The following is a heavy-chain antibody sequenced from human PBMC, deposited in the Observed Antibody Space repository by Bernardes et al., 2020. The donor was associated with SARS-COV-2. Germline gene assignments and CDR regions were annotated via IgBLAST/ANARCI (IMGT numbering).Heavy chain of an antibody. V-gene: IGHV3-7*01. CDR2: INQPGSEQ. J-gene: IGHJ6*02. D-gene: IGHD3-10*01. Sequence: GGSLRLSCAASGFTFSDYYMTWVRQAPGRGLEWVANINQPGSEQHHLDSVKGRFTISRDNAKDSLSLQMNSLRVEDTAVYYCARVGMVRGHYYYGMDVWGHGTTVTVSS. CDR3: ARVGMVRGHYYYGMDV. CDR1: GFTFSDYY.